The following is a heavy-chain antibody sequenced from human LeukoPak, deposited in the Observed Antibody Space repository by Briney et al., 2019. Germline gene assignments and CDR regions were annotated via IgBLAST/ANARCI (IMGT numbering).Heavy chain of an antibody. CDR3: ARMNGGTMVRGVIKSNWFDP. Sequence: PSETLSLTCAVYGGSFSGYYWSWIRQPPGKGLEWIGEINHSGSTNYNPSLKSRVTISVDTSKNQFSLKLSSVTAADTAVYYCARMNGGTMVRGVIKSNWFDPWGQGTLVTVSS. D-gene: IGHD3-10*01. V-gene: IGHV4-34*01. CDR2: INHSGST. J-gene: IGHJ5*02. CDR1: GGSFSGYY.